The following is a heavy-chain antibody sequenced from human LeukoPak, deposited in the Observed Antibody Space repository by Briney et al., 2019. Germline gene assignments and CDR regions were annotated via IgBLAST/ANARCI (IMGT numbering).Heavy chain of an antibody. CDR3: ARGIGSSSILDF. D-gene: IGHD6-6*01. CDR2: ITVGGGVT. V-gene: IGHV3-11*01. CDR1: GFTFTVYY. J-gene: IGHJ4*02. Sequence: GGSLRLSCAASGFTFTVYYMSWIRQAPGKGLECISYITVGGGVTYYADSVKGRFTVSRDSAKNSQSLHMDSLRVEDTAVYYCARGIGSSSILDFWGQGTLVTVSS.